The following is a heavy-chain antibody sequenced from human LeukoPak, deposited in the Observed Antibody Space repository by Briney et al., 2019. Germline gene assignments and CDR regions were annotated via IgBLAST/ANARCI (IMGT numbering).Heavy chain of an antibody. D-gene: IGHD6-13*01. CDR1: GFTFSSYW. Sequence: GGSLRLSCAASGFTFSSYWMSWVRQAPGKGLEWVANIKKDGSEKYYVDSVKGRFTISRDNSKNTLYLQMNSLRAEDTAVYYCAKERGYSSSWYGGFDYWGQGTLVTVSS. CDR3: AKERGYSSSWYGGFDY. CDR2: IKKDGSEK. J-gene: IGHJ4*02. V-gene: IGHV3-7*01.